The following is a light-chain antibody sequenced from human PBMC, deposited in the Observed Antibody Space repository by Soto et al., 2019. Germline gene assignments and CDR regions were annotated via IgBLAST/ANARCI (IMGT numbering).Light chain of an antibody. CDR3: QPSFSTPRT. V-gene: IGKV1-39*01. CDR1: QSINSY. CDR2: AAS. J-gene: IGKJ1*01. Sequence: DIQMTQSPSSQSASVGDRVTITCRASQSINSYLKWYQQKPGKAPKLLIYAASSLQSGVPSRFSGSGSETDFTLTITSLQPDDFATYYCQPSFSTPRTFGQGTRVEI.